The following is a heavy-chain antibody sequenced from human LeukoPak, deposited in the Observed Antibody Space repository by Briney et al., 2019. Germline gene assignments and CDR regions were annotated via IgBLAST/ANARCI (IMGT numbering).Heavy chain of an antibody. CDR3: AKDISGWYGSFAFDI. V-gene: IGHV3-23*01. Sequence: QTGGSLRLSCAASGFTFSSYAMRWVRQAPGKGLEWVSAISGSGGSKYYADSVKGRFTISRDNSKNTLYLQMNSLRAEDTAVYYCAKDISGWYGSFAFDIWGQGTMVTVSS. D-gene: IGHD6-19*01. CDR2: ISGSGGSK. CDR1: GFTFSSYA. J-gene: IGHJ3*02.